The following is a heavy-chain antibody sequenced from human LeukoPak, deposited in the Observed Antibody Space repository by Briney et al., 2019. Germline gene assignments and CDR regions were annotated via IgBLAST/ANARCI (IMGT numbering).Heavy chain of an antibody. CDR3: ATLGLSGHNHPWGY. Sequence: EASVKVSCKASGGTFSSYAISWVRQAPGQGLEWMGRINPNSGGTNYAQKFQGRVTMTRDTSISTAYMELSRLRSDDTAAYYCATLGLSGHNHPWGYWGQGTLVTVSS. D-gene: IGHD2-15*01. CDR1: GGTFSSYA. CDR2: INPNSGGT. V-gene: IGHV1-2*06. J-gene: IGHJ4*02.